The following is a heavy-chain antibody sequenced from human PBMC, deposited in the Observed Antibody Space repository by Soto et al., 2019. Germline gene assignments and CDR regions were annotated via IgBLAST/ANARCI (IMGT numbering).Heavy chain of an antibody. CDR1: GYTFTSYA. D-gene: IGHD3-10*01. CDR3: ARGRALWFGELLV. V-gene: IGHV1-3*03. J-gene: IGHJ6*02. CDR2: INAGNGNT. Sequence: ASVKVSCKASGYTFTSYAMHWVRQAPGQRLEWMGWINAGNGNTKYSQKFQGRVTISRDNSKNTLYLQMGSLRAEDMAVYYCARGRALWFGELLVWGQGTTVTVSS.